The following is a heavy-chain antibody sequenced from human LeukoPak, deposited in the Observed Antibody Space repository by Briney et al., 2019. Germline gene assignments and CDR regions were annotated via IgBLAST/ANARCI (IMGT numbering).Heavy chain of an antibody. V-gene: IGHV5-51*01. D-gene: IGHD3-3*01. CDR2: IYRADSNT. CDR3: AIFGVPFDY. CDR1: GYSFTTYW. Sequence: GESLKISCRGSGYSFTTYWIAWVRQVFGKGLEWMRMIYRADSNTRYCPSFQGQVTISADKSITTAYLQWSSLKASDTAMYYCAIFGVPFDYWGQGTLVAVSS. J-gene: IGHJ4*02.